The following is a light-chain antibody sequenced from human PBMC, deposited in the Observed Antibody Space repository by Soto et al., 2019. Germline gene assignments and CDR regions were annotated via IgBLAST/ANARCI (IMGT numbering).Light chain of an antibody. CDR1: SSDVGCYNY. CDR2: EVT. J-gene: IGLJ1*01. CDR3: SSYTSSTAYV. Sequence: QSALTQPASVSGSPGQSITISCTGTSSDVGCYNYVSWYQLHPGKAPKLILYEVTNRPSGVSDRFSGSKSGNTASLTISGLQAEDEADYYCSSYTSSTAYVFGTGTKV. V-gene: IGLV2-14*01.